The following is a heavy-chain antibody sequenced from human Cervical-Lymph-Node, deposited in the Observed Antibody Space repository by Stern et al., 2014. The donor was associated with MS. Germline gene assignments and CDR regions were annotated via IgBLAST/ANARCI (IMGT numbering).Heavy chain of an antibody. D-gene: IGHD3-9*01. J-gene: IGHJ4*02. V-gene: IGHV3-30*04. CDR2: ISYDGSNK. CDR3: ARDDARYFDWLSFCFDY. Sequence: QMQLVQSGGGVVQPGRSLRLSCAASGFTFSSYAMNWVRQAPGKGLEWAAVISYDGSNKYYADSVKGRFTISRDNSKNTLYLQMNSLRAEDTAVYYCARDDARYFDWLSFCFDYWGQGTRGTVAA. CDR1: GFTFSSYA.